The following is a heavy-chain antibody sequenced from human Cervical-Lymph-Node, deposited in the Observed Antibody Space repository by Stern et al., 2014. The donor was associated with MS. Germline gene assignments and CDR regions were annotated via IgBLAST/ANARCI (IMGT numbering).Heavy chain of an antibody. CDR3: ARVPIISFLLKDTIDV. Sequence: EVQLVQSGAEVKKPGESLRISCTGSGYSFASYYIAWVRQLPGKGLEWMGIIFPSDSDVKYSPSFQGRVTISADKSINTAYLQWSSLRVSDTAMYFCARVPIISFLLKDTIDVWGQGTKVAVSS. CDR1: GYSFASYY. J-gene: IGHJ3*01. V-gene: IGHV5-51*01. CDR2: IFPSDSDV.